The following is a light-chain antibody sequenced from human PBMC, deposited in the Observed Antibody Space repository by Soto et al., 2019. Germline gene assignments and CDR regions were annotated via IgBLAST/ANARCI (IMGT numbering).Light chain of an antibody. CDR2: GAS. Sequence: EIVLTQSPGTLSLSPGEGATLSCRASQSVSSNSLAWYQQKPGQAPRLLLYGASSRATGIPDRFSGSGSGTDFTLTISRLEPEDFAVYYCQQYGSSPLTFGGGTKVDIK. V-gene: IGKV3-20*01. CDR1: QSVSSNS. J-gene: IGKJ4*01. CDR3: QQYGSSPLT.